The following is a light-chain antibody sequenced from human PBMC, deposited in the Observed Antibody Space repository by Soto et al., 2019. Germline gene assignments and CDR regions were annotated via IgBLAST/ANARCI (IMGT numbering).Light chain of an antibody. J-gene: IGKJ2*01. CDR1: QSVSIY. CDR2: DAP. Sequence: EIVLTQSPATLSLSPGERATLSCRASQSVSIYLAWYQQKPGQAPRLLIYDAPNRATGIPARFSGSGSGTDFTLTISSLEPEDFAVYYCQQRSNWPPAFGQGTKLEIK. V-gene: IGKV3-11*01. CDR3: QQRSNWPPA.